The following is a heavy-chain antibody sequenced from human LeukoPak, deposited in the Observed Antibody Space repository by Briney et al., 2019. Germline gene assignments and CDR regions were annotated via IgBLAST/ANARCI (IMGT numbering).Heavy chain of an antibody. D-gene: IGHD6-19*01. CDR2: IYHSGST. CDR1: GGSISSSNW. J-gene: IGHJ4*02. Sequence: PSGSLSLTCAVSGGSISSSNWWSWVRQPPGKGLEWIGEIYHSGSTNYNPSLKSRVTISVDKSKNQFSLKLSSVTAADTAVYYCAKPSSGWYYFDYWGQGSLVTVSS. V-gene: IGHV4-4*02. CDR3: AKPSSGWYYFDY.